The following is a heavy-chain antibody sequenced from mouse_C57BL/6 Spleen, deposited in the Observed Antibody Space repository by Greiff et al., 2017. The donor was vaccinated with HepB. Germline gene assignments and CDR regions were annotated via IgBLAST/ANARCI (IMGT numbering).Heavy chain of an antibody. J-gene: IGHJ3*01. Sequence: LPESDAELVKPGASVKISCKVSGYTFTDHTIHWMKQRPEQGLEWIGYIYPRDGSTKYNEKFKGKATLTADKSSSTAYMQLNSLTSEDSAVYFCARGSLLLRYDWFAYWGQGTLVTVSA. CDR3: ARGSLLLRYDWFAY. CDR1: GYTFTDHT. D-gene: IGHD1-1*01. CDR2: IYPRDGST. V-gene: IGHV1-78*01.